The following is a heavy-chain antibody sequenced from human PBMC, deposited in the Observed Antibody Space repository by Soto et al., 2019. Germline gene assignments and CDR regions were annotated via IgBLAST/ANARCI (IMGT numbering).Heavy chain of an antibody. CDR1: GFTFGSYW. CDR2: IKWDASEK. D-gene: IGHD3-10*01. J-gene: IGHJ4*01. V-gene: IGHV3-7*01. Sequence: EVQLEESGGGLVQPGGSLRLSCAASGFTFGSYWMSWVRQAPGKGLEWLATIKWDASEKKYVDSVKGRFTMSRDNAKTSLYLHMDSLRADDTAVYYCARHSGYGSGTSVIHYVDYWGHGTLVTVSS. CDR3: ARHSGYGSGTSVIHYVDY.